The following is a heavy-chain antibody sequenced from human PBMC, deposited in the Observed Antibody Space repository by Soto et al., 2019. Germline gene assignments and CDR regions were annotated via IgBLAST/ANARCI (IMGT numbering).Heavy chain of an antibody. CDR3: ARDRAMVRGVIERIYGMDV. CDR2: ISYDGSNK. Sequence: QVQLVESGGGVVQPGRSLRLSCAASGFTFSSYAMHWVRQAPGKGLEWVAVISYDGSNKYYADSVKGRFTISRDNSKNTRYLQMNSLRAEDTAVYYCARDRAMVRGVIERIYGMDVWGQGTTVTVSS. CDR1: GFTFSSYA. D-gene: IGHD3-10*01. V-gene: IGHV3-30-3*01. J-gene: IGHJ6*02.